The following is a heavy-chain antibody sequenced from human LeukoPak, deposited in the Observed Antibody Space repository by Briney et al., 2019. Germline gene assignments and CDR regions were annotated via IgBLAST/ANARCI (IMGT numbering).Heavy chain of an antibody. J-gene: IGHJ4*02. V-gene: IGHV4-39*01. CDR1: GGSISSSSYN. CDR3: AGVLNFGVVKAAY. Sequence: SETLSLTCIVSGGSISSSSYNWGWSRERRGKGVEWVVIIYYSGSTYSNPSLSSRVTMSVDTSNNLFSLKLSSLPAADTAVYFCAGVLNFGVVKAAYWGQGTLVTVSS. CDR2: IYYSGST. D-gene: IGHD3-3*01.